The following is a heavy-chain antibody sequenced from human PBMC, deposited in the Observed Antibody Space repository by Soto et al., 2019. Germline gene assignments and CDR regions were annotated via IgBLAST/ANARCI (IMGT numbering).Heavy chain of an antibody. CDR2: INASNGNT. D-gene: IGHD3-3*01. CDR1: GYSFTNYG. V-gene: IGHV1-18*01. Sequence: QVQLVQSGPEVKRPGASVKVSCKVSGYSFTNYGLSWLRQAPVQGLEWMGWINASNGNTVYAQKFQGRVTMTKGTSTSTAYMELMSLRSDDTAIYYCALEIIGRRFDSWGQGTLVTVSS. CDR3: ALEIIGRRFDS. J-gene: IGHJ4*02.